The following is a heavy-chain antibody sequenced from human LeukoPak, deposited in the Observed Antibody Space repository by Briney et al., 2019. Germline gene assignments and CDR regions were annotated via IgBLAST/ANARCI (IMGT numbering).Heavy chain of an antibody. J-gene: IGHJ4*02. Sequence: SQTLSLTCTVSGGSVSSVGDYWNWIRQPAGKGLEWIGRIYVSGSTGYNPSLESRVSMSLDTSENQFSLKLSSVTAADTAVYYCARGGYYGAFDYRGQGTLVTVAS. V-gene: IGHV4-61*02. CDR3: ARGGYYGAFDY. D-gene: IGHD3-10*01. CDR2: IYVSGST. CDR1: GGSVSSVGDY.